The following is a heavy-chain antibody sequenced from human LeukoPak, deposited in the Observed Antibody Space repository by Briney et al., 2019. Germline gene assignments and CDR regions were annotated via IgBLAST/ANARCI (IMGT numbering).Heavy chain of an antibody. CDR3: ASYPLAYCGGDSYPLDY. CDR1: GGTFSSYA. D-gene: IGHD2-21*02. CDR2: IIPILGIA. J-gene: IGHJ4*02. V-gene: IGHV1-69*04. Sequence: SVKVSCKASGGTFSSYAISWVRQAPGQGLEWMGRIIPILGIANYAQKFQGRVTITADKSTSTAYMELSSLRSEDTAVYYCASYPLAYCGGDSYPLDYWGQGTLVTVSS.